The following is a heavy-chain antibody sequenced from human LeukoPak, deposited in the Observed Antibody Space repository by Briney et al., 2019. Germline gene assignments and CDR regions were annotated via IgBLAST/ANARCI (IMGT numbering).Heavy chain of an antibody. V-gene: IGHV3-23*01. D-gene: IGHD3-22*01. J-gene: IGHJ4*02. Sequence: PGESLRLSCAASGFTFSSYAMSWVRQAPGKGLEWASAISGSGGSTYYADSVKGRFTVSRDNSKNTLYLQMNSLRVEDTAVYYCAKDHVEERDSSGYYYEVDYWGQGTLVTVSS. CDR3: AKDHVEERDSSGYYYEVDY. CDR1: GFTFSSYA. CDR2: ISGSGGST.